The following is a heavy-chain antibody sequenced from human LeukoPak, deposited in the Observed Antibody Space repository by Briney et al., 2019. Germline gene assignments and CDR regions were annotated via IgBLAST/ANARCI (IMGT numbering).Heavy chain of an antibody. Sequence: PSETLSLTCTVSDDSISDYYRGWIRQPPGRGLEWIGYFYNSGRSTYNPSLKSRVTISADTSKNHFSLKLNSVTTADTAVYYCTRGAGWLIDYWGQGILVTVSS. J-gene: IGHJ4*02. D-gene: IGHD3-16*01. V-gene: IGHV4-59*01. CDR1: DDSISDYY. CDR2: FYNSGRS. CDR3: TRGAGWLIDY.